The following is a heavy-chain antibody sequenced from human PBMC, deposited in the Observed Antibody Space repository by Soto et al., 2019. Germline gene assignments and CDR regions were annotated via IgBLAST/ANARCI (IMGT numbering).Heavy chain of an antibody. J-gene: IGHJ4*02. CDR1: GYSFTSYW. CDR2: IYPGDSDT. Sequence: GESLKISCNGSGYSFTSYWIGWVRQMPGKGLEWMGLIYPGDSDTRYSPSFQGQVTIYADKSISTAYLQCSSLKASDTAMYYCARRGDTSMVIDYWGQGTLVTVSS. D-gene: IGHD5-18*01. V-gene: IGHV5-51*01. CDR3: ARRGDTSMVIDY.